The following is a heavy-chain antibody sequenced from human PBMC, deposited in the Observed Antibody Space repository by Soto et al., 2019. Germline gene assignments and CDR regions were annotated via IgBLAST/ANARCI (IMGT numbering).Heavy chain of an antibody. Sequence: EGQLVESGGGLVQPGGSLRLSCSGSGFTFSTFTMNWVRQAPGKGLEWVSFISSSSTSTYYADSVKGRFTISRDDAKNSLYLQMNSLRAEDTAIYYCARDRDTAMGPYFDYWGQGTLVTVSS. CDR3: ARDRDTAMGPYFDY. J-gene: IGHJ4*02. D-gene: IGHD5-18*01. CDR2: ISSSSTST. V-gene: IGHV3-48*01. CDR1: GFTFSTFT.